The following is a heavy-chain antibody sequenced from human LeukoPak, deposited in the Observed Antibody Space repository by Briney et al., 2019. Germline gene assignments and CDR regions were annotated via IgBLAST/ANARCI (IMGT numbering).Heavy chain of an antibody. CDR2: ISYDGSNK. J-gene: IGHJ4*02. CDR3: AREWELTEFDY. D-gene: IGHD1-26*01. CDR1: GFTFSSYA. Sequence: GGSLRLSCAASGFTFSSYAMHWVRQAPGKGLKWVAVISYDGSNKYYADSVKGRFTISRDNSKNTLYLQMNSLRAEDTAVYYCAREWELTEFDYWGQGTLVTVSS. V-gene: IGHV3-30-3*01.